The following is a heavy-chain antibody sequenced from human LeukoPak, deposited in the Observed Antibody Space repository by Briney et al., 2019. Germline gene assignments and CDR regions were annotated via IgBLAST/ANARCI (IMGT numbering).Heavy chain of an antibody. V-gene: IGHV3-23*01. D-gene: IGHD5-24*01. Sequence: GGSLRLSCAASGFTFSSYAMSWVRQAPGKGLEWVSAISGSGGSTYYADSVKGRFTISRDNSKNTLYLQMNSLRAEDTAVYYCAKELRDGYNFDLYFDYWGQGTLVTVSS. CDR3: AKELRDGYNFDLYFDY. J-gene: IGHJ4*02. CDR1: GFTFSSYA. CDR2: ISGSGGST.